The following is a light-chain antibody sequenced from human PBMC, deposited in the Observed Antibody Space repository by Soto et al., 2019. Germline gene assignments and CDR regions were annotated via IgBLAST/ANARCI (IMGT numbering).Light chain of an antibody. CDR3: QQYGSSPLT. CDR2: GAS. V-gene: IGKV3-20*01. CDR1: QSVSSSY. J-gene: IGKJ4*01. Sequence: IVLTQSPGTLSLSPGERATLSCRASQSVSSSYLAWYQQKPGQAPRLLIYGASSRATGIPDRFSGSGSGTDFTLTISRLEPEDFAVYYCQQYGSSPLTFGGGDQGGYQ.